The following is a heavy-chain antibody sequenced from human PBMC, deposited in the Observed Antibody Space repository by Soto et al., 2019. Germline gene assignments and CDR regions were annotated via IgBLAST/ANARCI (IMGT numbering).Heavy chain of an antibody. CDR2: FACDFNNT. CDR1: GFTVNNHA. J-gene: IGHJ5*02. V-gene: IGHV3-23*03. CDR3: VKEGRLAVGGLDL. D-gene: IGHD3-10*01. Sequence: PGGSLRLSCAASGFTVNNHAMRWVRQAPGEGLEWVSDFACDFNNTCYAASVRGRFTIFSDTTKNSLSIQMDSLRADDTAIYDCVKEGRLAVGGLDLWGQGALSTGSS.